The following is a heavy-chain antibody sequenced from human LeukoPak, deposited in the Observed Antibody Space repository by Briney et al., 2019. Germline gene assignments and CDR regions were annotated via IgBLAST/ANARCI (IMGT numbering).Heavy chain of an antibody. V-gene: IGHV3-23*01. CDR3: ARDYADYVGYFFFDY. Sequence: QPGGSLRLSCAASGFTFNNYAMNWVRQAPGKGLEWVSSISGGGETTYYADSAKGRLTISRDNSQNTLYLQMNSLRAEDTAVYYCARDYADYVGYFFFDYWGQGTLVTVSS. CDR1: GFTFNNYA. CDR2: ISGGGETT. D-gene: IGHD4-17*01. J-gene: IGHJ4*02.